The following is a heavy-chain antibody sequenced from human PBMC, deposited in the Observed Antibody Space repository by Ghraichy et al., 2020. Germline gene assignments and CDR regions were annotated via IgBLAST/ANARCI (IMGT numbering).Heavy chain of an antibody. J-gene: IGHJ6*02. V-gene: IGHV3-23*01. CDR3: AIKSVLDV. Sequence: GGSLRLSCAASGFTFSSYAMTWVRQAPGKGLEWVSTTSGSGANTYYADPVKGRFTISRDNSKNTLYLQMNSLRAEDTAIYYCAIKSVLDVWGQGTTVTVSS. CDR2: TSGSGANT. D-gene: IGHD5/OR15-5a*01. CDR1: GFTFSSYA.